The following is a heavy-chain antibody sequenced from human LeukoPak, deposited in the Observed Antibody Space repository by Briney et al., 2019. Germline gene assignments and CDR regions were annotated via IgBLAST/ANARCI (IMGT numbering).Heavy chain of an antibody. Sequence: GGSLRLSCAASGFTFSSYAMSWVRQAPGKGLEWVSAISGSGGSTYYADTVKGRFTISRNNSKHTLYLQMNSLRAEDTAVYYCAEDHGIVGAPYGRGAFDIWGQGTMVTVSS. CDR1: GFTFSSYA. CDR2: ISGSGGST. CDR3: AEDHGIVGAPYGRGAFDI. V-gene: IGHV3-23*01. J-gene: IGHJ3*02. D-gene: IGHD1-26*01.